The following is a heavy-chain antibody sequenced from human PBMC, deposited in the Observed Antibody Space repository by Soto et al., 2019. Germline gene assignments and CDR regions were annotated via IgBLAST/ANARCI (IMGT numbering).Heavy chain of an antibody. V-gene: IGHV5-51*01. D-gene: IGHD6-19*01. CDR2: IYPGDSET. Sequence: EVQLVQSGPEVRKPGESLRISCETSGYKFTTYWIGWVRQMPGKGLEWMGIIYPGDSETRYNPSFQGQVTISADKSNTTTYLQWSSLKAADTAIYYCARHLGVTVAGTRWYFDLWGRGTLVTVSS. CDR1: GYKFTTYW. CDR3: ARHLGVTVAGTRWYFDL. J-gene: IGHJ2*01.